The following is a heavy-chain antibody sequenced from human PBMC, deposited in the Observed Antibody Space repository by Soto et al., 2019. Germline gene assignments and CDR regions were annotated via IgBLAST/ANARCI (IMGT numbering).Heavy chain of an antibody. J-gene: IGHJ4*02. D-gene: IGHD6-25*01. CDR2: INHSGST. CDR3: ARGGEVVIAAPFDY. Sequence: QVQLQQWGAGLLKPSETLSLTCAVYGGSFSGYYWSWIRQPPGKGLEWIGEINHSGSTNYNPSLKSRVTISVDTSKNQFSVKLSSVTAADTAVYYCARGGEVVIAAPFDYWGQGTLVTVSS. CDR1: GGSFSGYY. V-gene: IGHV4-34*01.